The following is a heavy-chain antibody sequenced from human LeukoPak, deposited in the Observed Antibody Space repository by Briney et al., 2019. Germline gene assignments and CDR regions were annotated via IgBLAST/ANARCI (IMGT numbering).Heavy chain of an antibody. CDR1: GYTFTSYY. D-gene: IGHD2-15*01. J-gene: IGHJ5*02. CDR2: INPSGGST. V-gene: IGHV1-46*01. CDR3: ARGPLEYCSGGSCYSGRNWFDP. Sequence: ASVKVSCKASGYTFTSYYMHWVRQAPGQGLEWMGIINPSGGSTSYAQKFQGSVTMTRDTSISTAYMNLRRLTSDDTAMYYCARGPLEYCSGGSCYSGRNWFDPWGQGTLVTVSS.